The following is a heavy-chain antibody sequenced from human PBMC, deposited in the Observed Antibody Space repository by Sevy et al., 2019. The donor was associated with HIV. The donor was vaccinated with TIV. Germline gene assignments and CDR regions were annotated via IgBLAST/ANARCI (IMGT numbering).Heavy chain of an antibody. CDR2: INHSGST. D-gene: IGHD1-1*01. J-gene: IGHJ4*02. CDR1: GGSFSGYY. V-gene: IGHV4-34*01. Sequence: SETLSLTCAVYGGSFSGYYWSWIRQPPGKGLEWSGEINHSGSTNYNPSLKSRVTISVDTSKNQFSLKLSSVTAADTAVYYCARKANRVRYFDYWGQGTLVTVSS. CDR3: ARKANRVRYFDY.